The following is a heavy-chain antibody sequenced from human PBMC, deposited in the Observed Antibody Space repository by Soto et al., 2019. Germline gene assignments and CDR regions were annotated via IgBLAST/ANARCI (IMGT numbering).Heavy chain of an antibody. D-gene: IGHD3-22*01. CDR3: ARFPGDYYDSSGYFYSCFDP. V-gene: IGHV3-23*01. CDR2: IRGIGGST. J-gene: IGHJ5*02. CDR1: GFTFSSYA. Sequence: EVQLLESGGGLVQPGGSLRLSCAASGFTFSSYAMSWVRQAPEKGLEWAPAIRGIGGSTYYADSVKGRFTISRDNSKNATYLQMNSLRGEDTAVYHCARFPGDYYDSSGYFYSCFDPWGQGNLVTVSS.